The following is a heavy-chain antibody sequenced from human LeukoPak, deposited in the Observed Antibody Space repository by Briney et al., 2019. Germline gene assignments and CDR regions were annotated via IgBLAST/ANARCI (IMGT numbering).Heavy chain of an antibody. Sequence: SQTLSLTCAISGDSVSSNSAAWNWIRQSPSRGLEWLGRTYYRSKWYNDYAVSVKSRITINPDTSKNQFSLQLNSVTPKDTAVYYCARDFGAVAGTQNYYYGMDVWGQGTTVTVSS. J-gene: IGHJ6*02. CDR1: GDSVSSNSAA. CDR2: TYYRSKWYN. V-gene: IGHV6-1*01. CDR3: ARDFGAVAGTQNYYYGMDV. D-gene: IGHD6-19*01.